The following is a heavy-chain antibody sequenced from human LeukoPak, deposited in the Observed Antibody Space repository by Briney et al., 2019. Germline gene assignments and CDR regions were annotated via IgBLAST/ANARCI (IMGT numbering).Heavy chain of an antibody. Sequence: GGSLRLSCAASGFTFSSYAMSWVRQAPGKGLEWVSAISGSGGSTYYADSVKGRFTISRDNSKNTLYLQMNSLRAEDTAVYYCATMIVVVFTTRDFWDQGTLVTVSS. CDR1: GFTFSSYA. CDR2: ISGSGGST. D-gene: IGHD3-22*01. V-gene: IGHV3-23*01. J-gene: IGHJ4*02. CDR3: ATMIVVVFTTRDF.